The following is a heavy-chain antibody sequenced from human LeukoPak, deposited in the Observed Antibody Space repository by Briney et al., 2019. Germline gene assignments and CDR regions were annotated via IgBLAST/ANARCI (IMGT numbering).Heavy chain of an antibody. CDR2: ISWDGGST. J-gene: IGHJ3*02. CDR3: AKAVSRVRGVERAFDI. V-gene: IGHV3-43D*03. Sequence: GGSLRLSCAASGFTFDDYAMHWVRQAPGKGLEWVSLISWDGGSTYYADSVKGRFTISRDNSKNSLYLQMNSLRAEDTALYYCAKAVSRVRGVERAFDIWGQGTMVTVSS. CDR1: GFTFDDYA. D-gene: IGHD3-10*01.